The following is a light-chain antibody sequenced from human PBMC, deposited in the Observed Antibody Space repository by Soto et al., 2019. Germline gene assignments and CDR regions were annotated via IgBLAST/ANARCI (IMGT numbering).Light chain of an antibody. CDR3: QQYNNWPPWT. V-gene: IGKV3-15*01. CDR2: AAD. J-gene: IGKJ1*01. Sequence: EVVMRQSPATLSVSTGETATLSCRASQSVRNKLAWYQQRPGQAPRRLIYAADTRATGIPDRFSGSGSGREFTLTLSSLHSEDFAVYYCQQYNNWPPWTFGQWTKFEVK. CDR1: QSVRNK.